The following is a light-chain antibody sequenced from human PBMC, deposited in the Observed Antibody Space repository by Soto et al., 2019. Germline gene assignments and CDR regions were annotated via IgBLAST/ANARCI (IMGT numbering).Light chain of an antibody. V-gene: IGKV4-1*01. CDR3: QQYFNPPRT. Sequence: DIVMTQSPDSLAVSLGERATINCKSSQTVLANSNNKNYLAWYQQKPGQPPKLLIYWASTRESGVPERFSGSGSETDFTLTISSLQAEDVAIYYCQQYFNPPRTFGQGTKVEIK. CDR2: WAS. CDR1: QTVLANSNNKNY. J-gene: IGKJ1*01.